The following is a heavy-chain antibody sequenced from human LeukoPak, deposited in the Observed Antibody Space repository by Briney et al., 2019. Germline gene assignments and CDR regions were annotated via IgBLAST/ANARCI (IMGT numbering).Heavy chain of an antibody. CDR3: AKSLLSYYYDSSGYSAFDI. Sequence: GTSLRLSCGGSGFNFRSYAIHWVRQPPGKGLEWVAVIWYDGSKTYYAESVKGRFTISRDNSNNMAYLQMSSLRVEDTAVYFCAKSLLSYYYDSSGYSAFDIWGQGTMVTVSS. CDR1: GFNFRSYA. J-gene: IGHJ3*02. CDR2: IWYDGSKT. V-gene: IGHV3-33*06. D-gene: IGHD3-22*01.